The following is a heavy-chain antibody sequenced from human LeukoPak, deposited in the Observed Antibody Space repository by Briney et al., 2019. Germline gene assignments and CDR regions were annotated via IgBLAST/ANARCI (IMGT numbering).Heavy chain of an antibody. CDR1: GFTFDDYA. J-gene: IGHJ4*02. V-gene: IGHV3-23*01. Sequence: GGSLRLSCTASGFTFDDYAMSWVRQAPGKGLEWVSAISGSGGSTYYADSVKGRFTISRDNSKNTLYLQMNSLRAEDTAVYYCAKGGYSSSWYEDYWGQGTLVTVSS. D-gene: IGHD6-13*01. CDR3: AKGGYSSSWYEDY. CDR2: ISGSGGST.